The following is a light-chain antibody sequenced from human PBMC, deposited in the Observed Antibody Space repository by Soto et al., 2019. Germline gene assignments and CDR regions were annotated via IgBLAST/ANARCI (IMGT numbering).Light chain of an antibody. V-gene: IGKV3-11*01. J-gene: IGKJ2*01. CDR2: DAS. CDR1: QTVKTY. CDR3: QQRRDWPLYT. Sequence: EIVLTQSPATLSLSPGERATLSCRASQTVKTYLAWYQQKPGQTPRLLIYDASTRVAGFPARFSGSGSGTALTLTISSVEPEDIAVYYCQQRRDWPLYTFGQGTKLEI.